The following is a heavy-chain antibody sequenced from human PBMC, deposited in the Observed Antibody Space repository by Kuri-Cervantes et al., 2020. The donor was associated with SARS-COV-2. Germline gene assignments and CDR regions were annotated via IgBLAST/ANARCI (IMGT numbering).Heavy chain of an antibody. CDR2: IIPILGIA. CDR1: GGTFSSYA. CDR3: AKTRSYYCYMDV. Sequence: SVKVSCKASGGTFSSYAISWVRQAPGQGLEWMGRIIPILGIANYAQKFQGRVTITADKSTSTAYMELRSLRSDDTAVYFCAKTRSYYCYMDVWGQGTTVTVSS. V-gene: IGHV1-69*04. J-gene: IGHJ6*02. D-gene: IGHD2-21*01.